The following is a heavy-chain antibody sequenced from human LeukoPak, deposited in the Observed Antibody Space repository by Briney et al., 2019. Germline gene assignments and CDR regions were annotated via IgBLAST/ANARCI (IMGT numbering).Heavy chain of an antibody. Sequence: GASVKVSCKASGYTFTSYAMHWVRQAPGQRLEWMGWINAGNGNTKYSQKFQGRVTITRDTSASTAYMELSSLRSEDTAVYYCARDLRYDFWSYYYGMDVWGHGTTVTVSS. V-gene: IGHV1-3*01. D-gene: IGHD3-3*01. CDR3: ARDLRYDFWSYYYGMDV. CDR2: INAGNGNT. J-gene: IGHJ6*02. CDR1: GYTFTSYA.